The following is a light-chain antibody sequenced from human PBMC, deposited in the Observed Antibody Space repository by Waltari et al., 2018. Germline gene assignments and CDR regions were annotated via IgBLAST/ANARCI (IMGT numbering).Light chain of an antibody. CDR1: QSVSSN. CDR3: QQYNNWPVYT. Sequence: EIVMTQSPATLSVSPGERATLSCWASQSVSSNLAWYQQKPGQAPRLLIYGASTRATGIPARFSGSGSGTEFTLTISSLQSEDFAVYYCQQYNNWPVYTFGQGTKLEIK. CDR2: GAS. J-gene: IGKJ2*01. V-gene: IGKV3-15*01.